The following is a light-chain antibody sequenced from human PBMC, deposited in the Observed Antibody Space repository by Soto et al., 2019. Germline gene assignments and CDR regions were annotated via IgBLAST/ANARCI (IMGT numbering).Light chain of an antibody. CDR3: QQYNSYSVT. J-gene: IGKJ1*01. CDR2: KAS. Sequence: DIQMTQSPSTLSASVGDRVTITCRASQSISIWLAWYQQKPWKAPKLLIYKASSLESGVPSRFSGSGSGTEFTLTISSLQPDDFATYYCQQYNSYSVTFGQGTKVDIK. V-gene: IGKV1-5*03. CDR1: QSISIW.